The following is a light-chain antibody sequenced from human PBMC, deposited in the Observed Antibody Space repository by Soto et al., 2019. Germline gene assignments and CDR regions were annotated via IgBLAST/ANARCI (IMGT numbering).Light chain of an antibody. J-gene: IGLJ1*01. CDR3: SSYGSTSTRYV. Sequence: QSALTQPASVSGSPGQSITISCTGTSSDVGGYNYVSWYQQHPGKAPKLMIYEVSNRPSGVSNRFSGSKSGNTASLTISGLQADDEDDYFCSSYGSTSTRYVFGTGTKLTVL. CDR1: SSDVGGYNY. CDR2: EVS. V-gene: IGLV2-14*01.